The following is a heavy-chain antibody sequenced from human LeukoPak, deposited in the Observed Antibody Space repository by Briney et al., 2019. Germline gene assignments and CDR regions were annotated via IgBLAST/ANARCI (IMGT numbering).Heavy chain of an antibody. Sequence: GGSLRLSCAASGFTFSTYAMSWVRQAPGKGLEWVSTVSTSGRSTYYADSVKGRFTISRDNSKNTLFLQMNSLRAEDTAVYYCAREDSGNYYFDFWGQGTLVTVSS. V-gene: IGHV3-23*01. D-gene: IGHD1-26*01. CDR1: GFTFSTYA. CDR3: AREDSGNYYFDF. J-gene: IGHJ4*02. CDR2: VSTSGRST.